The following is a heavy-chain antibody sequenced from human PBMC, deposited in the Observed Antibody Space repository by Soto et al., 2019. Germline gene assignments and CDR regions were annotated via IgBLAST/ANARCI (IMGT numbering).Heavy chain of an antibody. CDR2: IDPSGGTT. Sequence: ASVKVSCKASGYSFSLYYMYWVRQAPGQGLEWVGIIDPSGGTTSYAQKFQGRVTMTRNTSISTAYMELSSLRSEDTAVYYCARALTPGSTRYSSSSGYLGQDTLVTVSS. V-gene: IGHV1-46*01. D-gene: IGHD6-6*01. J-gene: IGHJ1*01. CDR1: GYSFSLYY. CDR3: ARALTPGSTRYSSSSGY.